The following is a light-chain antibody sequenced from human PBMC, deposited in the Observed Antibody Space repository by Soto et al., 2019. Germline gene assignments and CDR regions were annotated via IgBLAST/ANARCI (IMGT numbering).Light chain of an antibody. J-gene: IGLJ2*01. CDR1: SSSFRTNA. CDR2: SNN. V-gene: IGLV1-44*01. Sequence: QSVLTQPPSASGTPGQRVTISCAGKSSSFRTNAVIWYQQLPGSAPKLLTYSNNQRPSGVPDRFSGSKSGTSASLAISGLQSEDAADYYCATWDDSLKSVVFGGGTKVTVL. CDR3: ATWDDSLKSVV.